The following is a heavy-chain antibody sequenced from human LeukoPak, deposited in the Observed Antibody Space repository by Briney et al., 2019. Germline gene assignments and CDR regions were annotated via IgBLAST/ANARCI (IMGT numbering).Heavy chain of an antibody. Sequence: SETLSLTCTVSGGSISSSSYYWGWIRQPPGKGLEWIGSIYYSGSTYYNPSLKSRVTISVDTSKNQFSLKLSSVTAADTAVYYCARTYSSSWYLYFDYWSQGTLVTVSS. V-gene: IGHV4-39*01. J-gene: IGHJ4*02. D-gene: IGHD6-13*01. CDR3: ARTYSSSWYLYFDY. CDR2: IYYSGST. CDR1: GGSISSSSYY.